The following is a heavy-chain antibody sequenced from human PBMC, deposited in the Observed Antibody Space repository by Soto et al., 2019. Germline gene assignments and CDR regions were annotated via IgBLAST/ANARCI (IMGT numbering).Heavy chain of an antibody. CDR2: ISSSSSTI. J-gene: IGHJ4*02. CDR3: LRVFDTYYLDL. D-gene: IGHD3-9*01. CDR1: GFTFSSYS. V-gene: IGHV3-48*01. Sequence: GGSLRLSCAASGFTFSSYSMNWVRQAPGKGLEWVSYISSSSSTIYYADSVKGRFTISRDNAKNSLYLQMNSLRAEDTAAYYCLRVFDTYYLDLWGQGNMVTVSS.